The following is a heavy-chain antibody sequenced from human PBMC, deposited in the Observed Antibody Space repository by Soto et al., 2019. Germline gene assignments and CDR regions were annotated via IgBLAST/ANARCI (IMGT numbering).Heavy chain of an antibody. CDR1: GGSISSGGYS. V-gene: IGHV4-30-2*01. CDR3: ARGRYSYAGY. D-gene: IGHD5-18*01. Sequence: SETLSLTCAVSGGSISSGGYSWSWIRQPPGKGLEWIGYIYHSGSTYYNPSLKSRVTISVDNSKNTLYLQMNSLRAEDTAVYYCARGRYSYAGYWGQGTLVTVSS. J-gene: IGHJ4*02. CDR2: IYHSGST.